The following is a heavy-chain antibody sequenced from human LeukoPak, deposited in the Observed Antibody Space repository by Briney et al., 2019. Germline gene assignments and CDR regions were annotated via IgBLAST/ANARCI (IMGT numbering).Heavy chain of an antibody. CDR2: IYHSGST. V-gene: IGHV4-34*01. Sequence: SETLSLTCAVYGGSFSGYYWSWIRQPPGKGLEWIGYIYHSGSTYYNPSLKSRVTISVDRSKNQFSLKLSSVTAADTAVYYCARGDSSSWDWFDPWGQGTLVTVSS. J-gene: IGHJ5*02. CDR3: ARGDSSSWDWFDP. D-gene: IGHD6-13*01. CDR1: GGSFSGYY.